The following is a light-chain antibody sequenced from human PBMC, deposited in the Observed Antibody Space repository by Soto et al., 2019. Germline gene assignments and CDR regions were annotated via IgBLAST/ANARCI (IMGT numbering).Light chain of an antibody. CDR2: DNN. CDR3: GTWDSSLSAYV. Sequence: QSVLTQPPSVSAAPGQKVTISCSGSSSNIGNNYVSWYQQLPGTAHKLLIYDNNKRPSGIPDRFSDSKSGTSATLGITGLQTWDEADYYCGTWDSSLSAYVFGTGTKLTVL. J-gene: IGLJ1*01. V-gene: IGLV1-51*01. CDR1: SSNIGNNY.